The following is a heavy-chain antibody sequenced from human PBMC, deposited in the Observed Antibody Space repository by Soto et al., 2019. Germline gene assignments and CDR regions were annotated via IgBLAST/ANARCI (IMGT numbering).Heavy chain of an antibody. Sequence: QVQLQESGPGLVKPSETLSLTCTVSGVSVNSAPYYWTWIRQPPGKGLEWIGYLSSSGTTTYFPSLKSRVIISLDTSRNQFSLKLSSVSAADTAVYYCARDVGELIWGYNWFDPWGQGTLVTVSS. CDR1: GVSVNSAPYY. J-gene: IGHJ5*02. CDR3: ARDVGELIWGYNWFDP. D-gene: IGHD3-10*01. V-gene: IGHV4-61*01. CDR2: LSSSGTT.